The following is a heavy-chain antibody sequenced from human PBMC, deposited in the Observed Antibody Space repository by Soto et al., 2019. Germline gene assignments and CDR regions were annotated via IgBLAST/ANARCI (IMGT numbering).Heavy chain of an antibody. V-gene: IGHV3-15*01. D-gene: IGHD2-2*01. CDR1: GFTFSNAW. Sequence: PGGSLRLSCAASGFTFSNAWMSWVRQAPGKGLEWVGRIKSKTDGGTTDYAAPVKGRFTISRDDSKNTLYLQMNSLKTEDTAVYYCRSQPRARDRVDYWGQGTLVTVSS. CDR2: IKSKTDGGTT. J-gene: IGHJ4*02. CDR3: RSQPRARDRVDY.